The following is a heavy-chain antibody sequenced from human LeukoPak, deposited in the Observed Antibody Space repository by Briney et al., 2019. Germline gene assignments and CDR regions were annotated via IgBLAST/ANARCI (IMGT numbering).Heavy chain of an antibody. CDR2: IYHSGST. D-gene: IGHD2-2*01. CDR3: ARGGYQGNDY. V-gene: IGHV4-30-2*01. Sequence: PSETLSLTCAVSGGSISSGGYSWSRIRQPPGKGLEWIGYIYHSGSTYYNPSLKSRVTISVDRSKNQFSLKLSSVTAADTAVYYCARGGYQGNDYWGQGTLVTVSS. CDR1: GGSISSGGYS. J-gene: IGHJ4*02.